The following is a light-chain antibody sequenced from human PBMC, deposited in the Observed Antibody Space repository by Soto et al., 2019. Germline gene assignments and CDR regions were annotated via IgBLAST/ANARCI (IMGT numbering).Light chain of an antibody. J-gene: IGKJ2*02. V-gene: IGKV3-11*01. CDR3: QQRRNWPPWT. CDR2: DAS. CDR1: QSVSSY. Sequence: SFSSGKRSTLSCMASQSVSSYLAWYQQKPGQAPRLLIYDASNRATGIPARFSGSGSGTDFTLTISSLEPEDFAVYYCQQRRNWPPWTFGQRSK.